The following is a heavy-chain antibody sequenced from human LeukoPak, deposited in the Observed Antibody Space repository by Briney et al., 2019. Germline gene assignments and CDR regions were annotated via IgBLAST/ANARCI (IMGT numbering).Heavy chain of an antibody. CDR1: GASISSYY. CDR2: IYTSGST. D-gene: IGHD1-26*01. V-gene: IGHV4-4*07. CDR3: ARAQGGSGSYGHFDY. J-gene: IGHJ4*02. Sequence: SETLTLTCTVSGASISSYYWTWIRQPAGEGLEWIGRIYTSGSTNYNPSLKSRVTMSVDTSKNQFSLKLSSVTAADTAVYYCARAQGGSGSYGHFDYWGQGTLVTVSS.